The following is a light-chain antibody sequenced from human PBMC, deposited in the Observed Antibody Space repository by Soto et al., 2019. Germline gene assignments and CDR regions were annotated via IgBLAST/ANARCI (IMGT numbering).Light chain of an antibody. V-gene: IGKV3-20*01. CDR1: QSLRSTS. CDR3: QQYDSSPPGT. Sequence: EIVLTQSPRTLSLSPGERATLSCRASQSLRSTSLAWYQQKPGQAPRLLISGASTRAADIPDRFSGSGSGTDFTLTIGRLEPEDLAVYYCQQYDSSPPGTFGQGTRLEIK. CDR2: GAS. J-gene: IGKJ5*01.